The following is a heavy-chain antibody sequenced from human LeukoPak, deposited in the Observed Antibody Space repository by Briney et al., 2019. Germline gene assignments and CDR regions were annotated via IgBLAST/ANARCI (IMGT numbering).Heavy chain of an antibody. Sequence: PGGSLRLSCAASGFTFSSYAMHWVRQAPGKGLEWVAVISYDGSNKYYADSVKGRFTISRDNSKNTLYLQMNSLRAEDTAVYYCAKDATPYGYSGYESDYWGQGTLVTVSS. CDR1: GFTFSSYA. CDR3: AKDATPYGYSGYESDY. CDR2: ISYDGSNK. V-gene: IGHV3-30*04. J-gene: IGHJ4*02. D-gene: IGHD5-12*01.